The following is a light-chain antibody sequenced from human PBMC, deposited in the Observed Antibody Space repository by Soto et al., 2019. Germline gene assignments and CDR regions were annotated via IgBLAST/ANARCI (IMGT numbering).Light chain of an antibody. J-gene: IGKJ5*01. CDR2: DAS. CDR1: QSVSSH. Sequence: EIVLTQSPGTLSVSPGERAXXXXXASQSVSSHLGWFQQKPGQAPRLLIYDASTRATGIPARFSGSGSGTDFALTISSLEPEDFAVYYCHQRSNWPITFGQGTRLEV. CDR3: HQRSNWPIT. V-gene: IGKV3-11*01.